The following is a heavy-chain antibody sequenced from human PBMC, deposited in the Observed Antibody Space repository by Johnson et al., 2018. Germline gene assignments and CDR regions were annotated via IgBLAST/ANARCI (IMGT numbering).Heavy chain of an antibody. V-gene: IGHV3-7*04. Sequence: EVQLVETGGGLVQPGGSLRLSCAASGVTFSSYWMSWVRQAPGKGLEWVANIKQAGSEKYYVDSVKGRFIISRDKAKNSMYLQRNILRAEKTAVYYCARVATYYDDSSDAFDIWGQGTMVTVSS. CDR3: ARVATYYDDSSDAFDI. J-gene: IGHJ3*02. D-gene: IGHD3-22*01. CDR2: IKQAGSEK. CDR1: GVTFSSYW.